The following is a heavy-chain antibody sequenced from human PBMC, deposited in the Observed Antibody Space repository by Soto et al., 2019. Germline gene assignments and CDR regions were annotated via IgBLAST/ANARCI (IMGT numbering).Heavy chain of an antibody. CDR1: GATFTKFA. CDR2: TLTFLGSS. CDR3: ARDVKFHSEDLWEASYSHGLDV. J-gene: IGHJ6*02. V-gene: IGHV1-69*01. Sequence: QVQLVQSGPEVKKPGSSVKVSCEASGATFTKFAISWVRQAPGQGLEWVGGTLTFLGSSKYPQQLQGRVTIAADEFATTTYMERSGLTSEDTAVYCCARDVKFHSEDLWEASYSHGLDVWGQGTIVTVSS. D-gene: IGHD1-26*01.